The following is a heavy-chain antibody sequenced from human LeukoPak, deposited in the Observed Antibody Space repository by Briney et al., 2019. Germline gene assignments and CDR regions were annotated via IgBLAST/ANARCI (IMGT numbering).Heavy chain of an antibody. CDR1: GFTFSSYW. Sequence: GGSLRLSCAASGFTFSSYWMAWVRQGPGKGLEWVANIKPDGSLIYYVDSVKGRSTISRDNAKNSLYLQMNSLRAEDTAVYYCAKWELYSGFYYIDYWGQGTLATVSS. CDR2: IKPDGSLI. J-gene: IGHJ4*02. CDR3: AKWELYSGFYYIDY. D-gene: IGHD1-26*01. V-gene: IGHV3-7*01.